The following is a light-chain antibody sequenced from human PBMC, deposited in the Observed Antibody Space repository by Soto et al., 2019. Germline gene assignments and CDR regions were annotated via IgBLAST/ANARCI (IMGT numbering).Light chain of an antibody. V-gene: IGKV1-5*01. CDR2: DDS. CDR1: QSVSDW. CDR3: QHMRR. J-gene: IGKJ1*01. Sequence: IQLTQSPSTLSASVGDRVTITCRASQSVSDWLAWYQQKPGNPPKLLIYDDSTLESGVPSRFSGSGFGTEFSLTISSLQHDDFGSYYCQHMRRFGQGTKVDIK.